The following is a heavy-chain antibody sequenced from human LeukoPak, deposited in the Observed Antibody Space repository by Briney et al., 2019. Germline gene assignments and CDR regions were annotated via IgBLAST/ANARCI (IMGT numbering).Heavy chain of an antibody. V-gene: IGHV3-23*01. CDR3: ARGPSGYHNT. CDR2: ISLSGGST. J-gene: IGHJ4*02. D-gene: IGHD5-12*01. Sequence: GGSLRLSCAASGFTFSSSAMNWVRQAPGKGLEWVSGISLSGGSTYYADSVKGRFTISRDNSKNTLYLQMNSLRAEDTAVYYCARGPSGYHNTGGQGTLVTVSS. CDR1: GFTFSSSA.